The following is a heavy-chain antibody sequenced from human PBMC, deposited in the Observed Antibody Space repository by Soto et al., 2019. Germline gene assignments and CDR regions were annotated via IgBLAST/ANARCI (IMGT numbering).Heavy chain of an antibody. Sequence: LSLTCTVSGASVSSGIFYWSWIRQPPGKGLEWIGYIYNSGSTNYKPSLKSRVTMSVDTSKNQFSLKLSSLTAADTAMYYCARSTRVSSSSFCLDHWGQGTLVTVYS. V-gene: IGHV4-61*01. D-gene: IGHD6-6*01. CDR3: ARSTRVSSSSFCLDH. J-gene: IGHJ5*02. CDR2: IYNSGST. CDR1: GASVSSGIFY.